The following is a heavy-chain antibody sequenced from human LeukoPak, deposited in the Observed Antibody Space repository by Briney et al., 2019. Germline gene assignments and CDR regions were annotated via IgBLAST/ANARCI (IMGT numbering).Heavy chain of an antibody. D-gene: IGHD5-18*01. Sequence: SESLSLTCTVSGGSISSYYWSWIRQPPGKGLEWIGYIYYSGSTNYNPSLKSRVTISVDTSKNQFSLKLSSVTAADTAVYYCARQLGYSYGNDYWGQGTLVSVSS. CDR3: ARQLGYSYGNDY. CDR2: IYYSGST. J-gene: IGHJ4*02. V-gene: IGHV4-59*08. CDR1: GGSISSYY.